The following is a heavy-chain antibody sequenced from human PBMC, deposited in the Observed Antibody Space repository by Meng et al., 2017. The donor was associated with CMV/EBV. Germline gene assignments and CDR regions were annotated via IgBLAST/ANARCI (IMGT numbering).Heavy chain of an antibody. V-gene: IGHV1-69*05. Sequence: SVKVSCEASGGTFSSYAISWVRQAPGQGLEWMGGIIPIFGTANYAQKFQGRVTITTDESTSTAYMELSSLRSEDTAVYYCARVSIVGATWGGFDYWGQGTLVTVSS. CDR1: GGTFSSYA. J-gene: IGHJ4*02. CDR2: IIPIFGTA. D-gene: IGHD1-26*01. CDR3: ARVSIVGATWGGFDY.